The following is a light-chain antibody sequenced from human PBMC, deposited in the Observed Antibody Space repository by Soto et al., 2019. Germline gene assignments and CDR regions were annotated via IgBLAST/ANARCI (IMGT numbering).Light chain of an antibody. CDR3: SSYTSSSTYV. V-gene: IGLV2-14*01. CDR1: SSDVGAYNY. J-gene: IGLJ1*01. Sequence: QSVLTQPASVSGSPGQSITISCPGTSSDVGAYNYVSWYQQHPGKAPKLMIYEVSYRPSGVSNRFSGSTSGNTASLTISGLQAEDEADYYCSSYTSSSTYVFGTGTKVTVL. CDR2: EVS.